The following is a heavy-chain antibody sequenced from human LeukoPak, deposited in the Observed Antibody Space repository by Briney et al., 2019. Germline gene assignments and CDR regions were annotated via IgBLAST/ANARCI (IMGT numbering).Heavy chain of an antibody. CDR1: GFTVSSFQ. D-gene: IGHD5-12*01. V-gene: IGHV3-48*03. CDR3: ARWGHSDYNSFPTKFEY. J-gene: IGHJ4*02. Sequence: GGSLRLSCAASGFTVSSFQMTWVRQAPGKGLEWIAYVGGADGQIFYADSVKGRFTISRDNAKNSLYLQMSSLRAEDTAMYYCARWGHSDYNSFPTKFEYWGQGTLVTVSS. CDR2: VGGADGQI.